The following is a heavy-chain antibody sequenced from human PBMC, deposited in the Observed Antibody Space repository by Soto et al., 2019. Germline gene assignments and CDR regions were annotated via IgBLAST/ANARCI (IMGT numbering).Heavy chain of an antibody. CDR1: AYPFTSFY. Sequence: QVQLVQSGAEVKKPGASVKISCKASAYPFTSFYIHWVRQAPGQGLEWMGMINPSGGSTTYAQKFQGSVNLTRDTSTNTVYMELTGLKYDDTAMYFCAREGTDYGDYDYWGQGTLVTVSS. J-gene: IGHJ4*02. CDR2: INPSGGST. CDR3: AREGTDYGDYDY. V-gene: IGHV1-46*01. D-gene: IGHD4-17*01.